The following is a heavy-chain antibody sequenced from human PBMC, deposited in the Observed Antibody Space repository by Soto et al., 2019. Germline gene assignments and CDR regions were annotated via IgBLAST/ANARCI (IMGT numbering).Heavy chain of an antibody. J-gene: IGHJ6*02. Sequence: PSETLSLTCTVSGGSVSSGSYYWSWIRQPPGKGLEWIGYIYYSGSTNYNPSLKSRVTISVDTSKNQFSLKLSSVTAADTAVYYCARDTLVVSAAIHPPLAEKDYSNFYYYGMDVWGQGTTVTVSS. D-gene: IGHD2-2*01. CDR3: ARDTLVVSAAIHPPLAEKDYSNFYYYGMDV. CDR1: GGSVSSGSYY. V-gene: IGHV4-61*01. CDR2: IYYSGST.